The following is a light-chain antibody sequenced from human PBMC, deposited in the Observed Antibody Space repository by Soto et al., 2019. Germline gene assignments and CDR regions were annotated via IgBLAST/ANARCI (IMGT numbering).Light chain of an antibody. CDR2: EVS. Sequence: QSVLTQPASVSGSPGQSITISCTGTSSDVGGYNYVSWYQQHPGKAPKLMIYEVSNRPSGFSNRFSGSKSGNTASLTISGLQAEDEAEYYCNSYTSSSTFVFGTGTKLTVL. J-gene: IGLJ1*01. CDR1: SSDVGGYNY. CDR3: NSYTSSSTFV. V-gene: IGLV2-14*01.